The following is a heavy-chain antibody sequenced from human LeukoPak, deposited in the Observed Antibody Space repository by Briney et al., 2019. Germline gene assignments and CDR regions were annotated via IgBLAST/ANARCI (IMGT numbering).Heavy chain of an antibody. J-gene: IGHJ5*02. D-gene: IGHD6-6*01. Sequence: GASVTVSCKASGYTFTGYYMHWVRQAPGQGLEWMGWINPNSGGTNYAQKFQGRVTMTRDTSISTAYMELSRLRSDDTAVYYCARASIAASPFDPWGQGTLVTVSS. CDR3: ARASIAASPFDP. CDR2: INPNSGGT. CDR1: GYTFTGYY. V-gene: IGHV1-2*02.